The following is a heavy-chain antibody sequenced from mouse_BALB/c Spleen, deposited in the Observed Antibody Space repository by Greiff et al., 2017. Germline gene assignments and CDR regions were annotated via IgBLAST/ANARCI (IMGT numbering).Heavy chain of an antibody. D-gene: IGHD2-1*01. J-gene: IGHJ4*01. V-gene: IGHV14-3*02. CDR3: SRPVYYGNYIDSLDY. CDR2: IDPANGNT. Sequence: EVQLLQSGAELVKPGASVKLSCTASGFTIKDSYMHWVKQRPEKGLEWIGRIDPANGNTKYDPKFQGRATITADTTANTHYLQLSSLTSEDTAVYYYSRPVYYGNYIDSLDYWGQGTSVTVSA. CDR1: GFTIKDSY.